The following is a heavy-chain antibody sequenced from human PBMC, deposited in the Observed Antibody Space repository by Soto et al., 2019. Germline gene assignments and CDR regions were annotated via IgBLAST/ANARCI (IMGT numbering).Heavy chain of an antibody. D-gene: IGHD3-10*01. J-gene: IGHJ4*02. Sequence: EVQLVESGGGLVKPGGSLRLSCAASGFTFSSYSMNWVHQAPGKGLEWVSSISSSSSYIYYGDSVKGRFTISRDNAKNSLYLQMNSLRAEDTAVYYCARGLPDGSGQYCDYWGQGTLVTVSS. CDR3: ARGLPDGSGQYCDY. CDR2: ISSSSSYI. CDR1: GFTFSSYS. V-gene: IGHV3-21*01.